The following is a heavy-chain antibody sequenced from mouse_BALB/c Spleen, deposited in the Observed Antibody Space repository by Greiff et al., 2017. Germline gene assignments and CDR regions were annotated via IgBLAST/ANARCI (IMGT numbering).Heavy chain of an antibody. CDR2: ISYSGST. CDR3: ARDGNYLFAY. CDR1: GYSITSDYA. D-gene: IGHD2-1*01. Sequence: EVKLVESGPGLVKPSQSLSLSCTVTGYSITSDYAWNWIRQFPGNKLEWMGYISYSGSTSYNPSLKSRISITRDTSKNQFFLQLNSVTTEDTATYYCARDGNYLFAYWGQGTLVTVSA. J-gene: IGHJ3*01. V-gene: IGHV3-2*02.